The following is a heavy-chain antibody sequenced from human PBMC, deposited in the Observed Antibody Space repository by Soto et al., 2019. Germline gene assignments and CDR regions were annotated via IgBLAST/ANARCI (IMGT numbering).Heavy chain of an antibody. CDR1: GYTFTSYA. V-gene: IGHV1-3*01. D-gene: IGHD3-9*01. CDR2: INAGNGNT. J-gene: IGHJ4*02. Sequence: ASVKVSCKASGYTFTSYAMHWVRQAPGQRLEWMGWINAGNGNTKYSQKFQGRVTITRDTSASTAYMELSSLRSEDTAVYYCARNLMDYDILTGYYMAYYFAYWGQGTLVPVSS. CDR3: ARNLMDYDILTGYYMAYYFAY.